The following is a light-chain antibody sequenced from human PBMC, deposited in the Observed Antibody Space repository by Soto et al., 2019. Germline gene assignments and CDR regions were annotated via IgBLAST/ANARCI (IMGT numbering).Light chain of an antibody. CDR1: QTVVGF. V-gene: IGKV3-11*01. Sequence: DIVLTQSPATLSLSPGERATLSCRASQTVVGFLAWYQQKPGQAPRLLIYDASNRAAAIPARFSGSGSGTDYTLTISSLEPEDFAIYYCQHYQRYPPSFGGGTKLEIK. CDR2: DAS. J-gene: IGKJ4*01. CDR3: QHYQRYPPS.